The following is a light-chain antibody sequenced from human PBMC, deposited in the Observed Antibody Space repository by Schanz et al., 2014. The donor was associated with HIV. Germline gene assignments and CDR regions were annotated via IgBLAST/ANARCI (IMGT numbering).Light chain of an antibody. Sequence: QSVLTQPPSASGTPGQRVTISCSGSSSNIKMNAVNWYQHLPGMGPKLLIYATYNRPSGVPDRFSGSGSDTSASLAISGLQSEDEADYYCAGWDDSLKVWVLGGGTKLTVL. CDR3: AGWDDSLKVWV. CDR2: ATY. J-gene: IGLJ3*02. V-gene: IGLV1-44*01. CDR1: SSNIKMNA.